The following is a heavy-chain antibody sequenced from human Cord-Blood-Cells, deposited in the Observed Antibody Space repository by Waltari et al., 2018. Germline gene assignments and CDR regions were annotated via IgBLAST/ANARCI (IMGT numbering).Heavy chain of an antibody. CDR2: IYWDDDK. CDR3: AHTVGIAAAGTPFDY. V-gene: IGHV2-5*02. CDR1: GFSLSTSGVG. J-gene: IGHJ4*02. D-gene: IGHD6-13*01. Sequence: QITLKESGPTLVKPTQTLTLTCTFSGFSLSTSGVGVGWIRQPPGKALEWLALIYWDDDKRYSPSLESRLTNTKDTSKNQVVLTMTYMDPVDTATYYCAHTVGIAAAGTPFDYWGQGTLVTVSS.